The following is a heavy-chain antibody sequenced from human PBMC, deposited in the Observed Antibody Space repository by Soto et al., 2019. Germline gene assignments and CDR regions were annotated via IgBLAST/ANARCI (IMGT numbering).Heavy chain of an antibody. J-gene: IGHJ4*02. D-gene: IGHD3-22*01. Sequence: SVKVSCKASGFTFTRSAVQWVRQARGQRPEWIGWIVVGSGNTNYAQKFQERVTITRDMSTSTAYMELSSLRSEDTAVYYCARNRYDSSGYDPYYFDYWGQGTLVTVSS. V-gene: IGHV1-58*01. CDR2: IVVGSGNT. CDR1: GFTFTRSA. CDR3: ARNRYDSSGYDPYYFDY.